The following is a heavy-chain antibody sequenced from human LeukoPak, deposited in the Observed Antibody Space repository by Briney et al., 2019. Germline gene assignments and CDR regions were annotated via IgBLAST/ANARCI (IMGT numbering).Heavy chain of an antibody. J-gene: IGHJ4*02. CDR2: ISYDGYNK. CDR1: GFTFSTYG. D-gene: IGHD2-21*01. Sequence: GGSLRLSCAASGFTFSTYGMHWVRQAPGKGLEWVAVISYDGYNKYYADSVKGRFTISRDNSKNTLFLQMNSLRAEDTAVYYCAKGMWYFDYWGQGTLVTVSS. V-gene: IGHV3-30*18. CDR3: AKGMWYFDY.